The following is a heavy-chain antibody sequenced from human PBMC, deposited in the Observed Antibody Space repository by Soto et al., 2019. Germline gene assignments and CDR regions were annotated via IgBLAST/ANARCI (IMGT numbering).Heavy chain of an antibody. J-gene: IGHJ5*02. D-gene: IGHD3-3*02. CDR3: ARHSLALRKNNWFDP. CDR2: IFYLGSS. CDR1: GDSIISSDFY. Sequence: NPSETLSLTCTVSGDSIISSDFYWGWVRQPPEKGLEWIGSIFYLGSSYYNPSLKSRVTMSVDTSKNQFSLRLRSVTAADTALYFCARHSLALRKNNWFDPWGQGIMVTVSS. V-gene: IGHV4-39*01.